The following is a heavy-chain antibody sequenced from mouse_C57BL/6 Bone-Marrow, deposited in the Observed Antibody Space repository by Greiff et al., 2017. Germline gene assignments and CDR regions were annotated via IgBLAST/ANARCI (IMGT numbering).Heavy chain of an antibody. CDR2: IYPRSGNT. D-gene: IGHD2-5*01. Sequence: QVQLKQSGAELARPGASVKLSCKASGYTFTSSGISWVKQRTGQGLEWIGEIYPRSGNTYYNEKFKGKATLTADKSSSTAYMELRSLTSEDSAVYFCARESNYVFYYARDYWGQGTSVTGSS. J-gene: IGHJ4*01. CDR3: ARESNYVFYYARDY. CDR1: GYTFTSSG. V-gene: IGHV1-81*01.